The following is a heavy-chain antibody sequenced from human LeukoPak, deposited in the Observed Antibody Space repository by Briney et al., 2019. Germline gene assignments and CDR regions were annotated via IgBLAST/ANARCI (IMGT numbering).Heavy chain of an antibody. J-gene: IGHJ4*02. D-gene: IGHD5-12*01. Sequence: PGGSLRLSCAGSGFTFSRYVMHWVRQAPGKGLEWVAVIAYDGIDKFYADSVKGRFSISRDNSKNTLYLQMSSLRPEDTAIYYCVRRQGESGFDVAYWGQGTLVTVSS. CDR3: VRRQGESGFDVAY. V-gene: IGHV3-30-3*01. CDR1: GFTFSRYV. CDR2: IAYDGIDK.